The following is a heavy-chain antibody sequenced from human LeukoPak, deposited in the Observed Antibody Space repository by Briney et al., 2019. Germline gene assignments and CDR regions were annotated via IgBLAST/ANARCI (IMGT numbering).Heavy chain of an antibody. V-gene: IGHV1-46*01. CDR1: GDTFTSDY. D-gene: IGHD7-27*01. CDR2: INPSGGTT. Sequence: ASVKVSCKASGDTFTSDYMHWVRQAPGQGLEWMGVINPSGGTTTYAQKFQGRVTMTRDTSTSTVYMELSSLRSENTAVYYCARPISWGSSQYYFDYWGQGTLVTVSS. CDR3: ARPISWGSSQYYFDY. J-gene: IGHJ4*02.